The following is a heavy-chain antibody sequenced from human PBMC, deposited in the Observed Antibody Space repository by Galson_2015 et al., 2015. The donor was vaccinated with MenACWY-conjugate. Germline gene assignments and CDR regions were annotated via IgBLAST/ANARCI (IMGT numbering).Heavy chain of an antibody. J-gene: IGHJ4*02. D-gene: IGHD1-26*01. V-gene: IGHV3-74*01. CDR3: AKTRGASFYLDS. CDR2: INPGGSST. Sequence: LVWVSRINPGGSSTTYADSVKDRFTISRDNAKNTLYLQMNSLRPEDTAVFYCAKTRGASFYLDSWGQGTLVTVSS.